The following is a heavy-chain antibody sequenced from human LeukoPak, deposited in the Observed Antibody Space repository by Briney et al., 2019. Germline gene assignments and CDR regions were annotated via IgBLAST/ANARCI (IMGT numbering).Heavy chain of an antibody. CDR2: ISWNSGSI. J-gene: IGHJ6*02. CDR1: GFTFDDYA. Sequence: PGGSLRLSCAASGFTFDDYAMHWVRQAPGKGLEWVSGISWNSGSIGYADSVKGRFTISRDNAKNSLYLQMNSLRAEDTALYYCAKVTGGYAPYYYYGMDVWGQGTTVTVSS. V-gene: IGHV3-9*01. D-gene: IGHD3-22*01. CDR3: AKVTGGYAPYYYYGMDV.